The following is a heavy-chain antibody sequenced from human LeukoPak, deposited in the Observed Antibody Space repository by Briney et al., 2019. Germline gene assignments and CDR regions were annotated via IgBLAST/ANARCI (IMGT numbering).Heavy chain of an antibody. D-gene: IGHD3-3*01. V-gene: IGHV1-3*01. CDR2: INAGNGNT. Sequence: ASVNVSCKASGYTFTTYTIHWVRQAPGQRLEWMGWINAGNGNTKYSQHFQGRVTITRDTSASTAYMELSSLRSEDTAVYYCARANDFWSGYYYGTDVWGQGTTVTVSS. CDR1: GYTFTTYT. J-gene: IGHJ6*02. CDR3: ARANDFWSGYYYGTDV.